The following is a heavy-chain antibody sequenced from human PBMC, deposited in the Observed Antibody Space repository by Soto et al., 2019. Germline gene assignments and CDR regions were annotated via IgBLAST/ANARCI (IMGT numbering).Heavy chain of an antibody. D-gene: IGHD1-26*01. V-gene: IGHV4-61*01. CDR3: ARGLRTPVGYYYGMDV. CDR2: IYYSGST. Sequence: SGTPSPTRTVSCCSVNNCSYYRSLIPPPPRKGLEWIGYIYYSGSTNYNPSLKSRVTISVDTSKNQFSLKLSSVTAADTAVYYCARGLRTPVGYYYGMDVWGQGTTVTVSS. CDR1: CCSVNNCSYY. J-gene: IGHJ6*02.